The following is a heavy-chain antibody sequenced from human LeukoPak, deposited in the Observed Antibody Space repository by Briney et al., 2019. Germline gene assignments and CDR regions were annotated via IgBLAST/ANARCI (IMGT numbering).Heavy chain of an antibody. J-gene: IGHJ4*02. CDR1: GGSISSSSYH. Sequence: PSETLSLTYTVSGGSISSSSYHWGWIRQPPGKGLKWIGSIYYLGNTYHNPSLKSRLTISVDTSKNEFSLKLTSVSAADSAVYYCARLIEGTPADSWGQGTLVTVSS. V-gene: IGHV4-39*01. CDR3: ARLIEGTPADS. CDR2: IYYLGNT. D-gene: IGHD1-14*01.